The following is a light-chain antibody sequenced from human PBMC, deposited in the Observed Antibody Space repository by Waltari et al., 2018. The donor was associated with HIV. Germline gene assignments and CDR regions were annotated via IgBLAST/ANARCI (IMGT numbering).Light chain of an antibody. J-gene: IGLJ2*01. CDR2: EDN. V-gene: IGLV6-57*03. CDR1: SGSIASNY. CDR3: STHTTNDTLE. Sequence: NFMLTQPPSVSESPGKTVTISCTRSSGSIASNYVQWYQQRPGSAPTTVIYEDNQRPSGVPDRFSGSIDSSSNSASLTISGLTTEDEAVYYCSTHTTNDTLEFGGGTKLTVL.